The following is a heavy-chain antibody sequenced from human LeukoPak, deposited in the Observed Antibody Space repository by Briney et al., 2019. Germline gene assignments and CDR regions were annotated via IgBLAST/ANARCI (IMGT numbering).Heavy chain of an antibody. CDR1: GGSISSSSYY. CDR2: MYYSGST. Sequence: PSETLSLTCTVSGGSISSSSYYWGWVRQPPGKGLEWIGSMYYSGSTYYNPSLKSRVTISVDTSKNQFSLKLSSVTAADTAVYYCAREGYYDSSGYRDLLDYWGQGTLVTVSS. J-gene: IGHJ4*02. D-gene: IGHD3-22*01. V-gene: IGHV4-39*07. CDR3: AREGYYDSSGYRDLLDY.